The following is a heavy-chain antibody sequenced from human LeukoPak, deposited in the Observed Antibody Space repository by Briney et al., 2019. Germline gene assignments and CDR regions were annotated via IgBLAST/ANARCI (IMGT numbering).Heavy chain of an antibody. CDR2: ISSSSSYI. V-gene: IGHV3-21*01. CDR1: GFTFSSYS. J-gene: IGHJ4*02. D-gene: IGHD3-16*02. CDR3: AREYDYVWGSYRSYYFDY. Sequence: GGSLRLSCAASGFTFSSYSMNWVRQAPGKGLEWVSSISSSSSYIYYADSVKGRFTISRVNAKNSLYLQMNSLRAEDTAVYYCAREYDYVWGSYRSYYFDYWGQGTLVTVSS.